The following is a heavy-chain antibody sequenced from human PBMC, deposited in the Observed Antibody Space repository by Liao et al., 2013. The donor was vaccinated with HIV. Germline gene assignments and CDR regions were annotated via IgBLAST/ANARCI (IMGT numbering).Heavy chain of an antibody. CDR3: AVGDSWYNGWVY. D-gene: IGHD1-26*01. CDR2: QPWWNH. J-gene: IGHJ4*03. V-gene: IGHV4-34*01. CDR1: GGSFSSYY. Sequence: QVQLHQWGAGLLKPSETLSLTCTVNGGSFSSYYWTWIRQSPGKGLEWMGGNQPWWNHQVQPVPHESTYSVGGLVQEPVRPETDTVTAADTALYYCAVGDSWYNGWVYWGRGTPGHRLL.